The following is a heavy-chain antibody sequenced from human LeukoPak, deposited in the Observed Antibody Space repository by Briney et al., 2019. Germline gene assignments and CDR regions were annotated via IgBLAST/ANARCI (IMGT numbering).Heavy chain of an antibody. CDR2: IYYTGTT. CDR1: GGSISSSLYH. Sequence: MPSETLSLTCTVSGGSISSSLYHWGWIRQAPGKNLEWLGSIYYTGTTHDNPSLKSQFTISVDTSNNQFSLNLSSVTAADTAVYYCARQEIGLRSFDPWGQGTLVTVSS. J-gene: IGHJ5*02. CDR3: ARQEIGLRSFDP. D-gene: IGHD3/OR15-3a*01. V-gene: IGHV4-39*01.